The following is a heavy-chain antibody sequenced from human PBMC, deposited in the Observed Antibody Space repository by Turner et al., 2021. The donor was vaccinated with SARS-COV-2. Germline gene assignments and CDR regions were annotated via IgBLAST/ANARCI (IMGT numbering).Heavy chain of an antibody. D-gene: IGHD3-3*01. Sequence: EVQLVESGGGLVKPGGSLRLSCAASGFTFSSYSMNWVRQAPGKGLEWVSSISSSSTYIYYADSVKGRFTISRDNAKNSLYLQMNSPRAEDTAVYYCARYRRDYDFWSGAYGMGGMDVWGQGTTVTVSS. CDR3: ARYRRDYDFWSGAYGMGGMDV. J-gene: IGHJ6*02. CDR2: ISSSSTYI. V-gene: IGHV3-21*01. CDR1: GFTFSSYS.